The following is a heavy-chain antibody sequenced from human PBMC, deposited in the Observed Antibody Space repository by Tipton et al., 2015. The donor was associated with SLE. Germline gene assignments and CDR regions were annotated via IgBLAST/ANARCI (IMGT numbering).Heavy chain of an antibody. CDR2: IRSDIDGGTA. D-gene: IGHD2-15*01. V-gene: IGHV3-15*01. Sequence: SLRLSCAASGLTFHNAWMAWVRQAPGKGLEWLGRIRSDIDGGTADYAAPVRGRFTISRDDSKHMVFLQMESMEIGDAAVYFCATFHQYSLRIDFWGQGALVTVSS. CDR3: ATFHQYSLRIDF. J-gene: IGHJ4*02. CDR1: GLTFHNAW.